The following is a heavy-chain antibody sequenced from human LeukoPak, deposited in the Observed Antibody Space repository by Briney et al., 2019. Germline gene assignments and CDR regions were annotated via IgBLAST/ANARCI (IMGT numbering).Heavy chain of an antibody. V-gene: IGHV3-7*05. D-gene: IGHD3-16*01. Sequence: PGGSLRLSCAASGFTLSRYWMSWVRQAPGKGLEWVANIKQDGSEKYYVDSVRGRFTISRGNAKNLLHLQMNSLRAEDTAVFYCARGGSYALDAFDIWGQGTMVTVSS. CDR2: IKQDGSEK. CDR3: ARGGSYALDAFDI. J-gene: IGHJ3*02. CDR1: GFTLSRYW.